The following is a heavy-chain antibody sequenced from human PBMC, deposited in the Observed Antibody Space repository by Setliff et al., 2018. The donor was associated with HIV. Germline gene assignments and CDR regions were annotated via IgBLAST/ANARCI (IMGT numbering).Heavy chain of an antibody. Sequence: ASVKVSCKASGYTFTSYYMHWVRQAPGQGLEWMGIINPRGGSTTYAQKFQGRVTITTDESTSTVYMELSSLRSEDTAVYYCARAAYGYDSSGYFFDYWGQGTLVTVSS. CDR2: INPRGGST. D-gene: IGHD3-22*01. J-gene: IGHJ4*02. V-gene: IGHV1-46*01. CDR1: GYTFTSYY. CDR3: ARAAYGYDSSGYFFDY.